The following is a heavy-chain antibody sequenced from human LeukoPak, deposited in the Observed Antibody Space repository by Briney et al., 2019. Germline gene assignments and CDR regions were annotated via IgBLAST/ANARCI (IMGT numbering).Heavy chain of an antibody. J-gene: IGHJ6*03. D-gene: IGHD6-19*01. CDR1: GGSFSGYY. V-gene: IGHV4-34*01. CDR2: INHSGST. Sequence: SETLSLTCAVSGGSFSGYYWSWIRQPPGKGLEWIGEINHSGSTNYNPSLKSRVTISLDTSKNQFSLKLSSVTAADTAVYYCARVAGRDYYYMDVWGKGTTVTVSS. CDR3: ARVAGRDYYYMDV.